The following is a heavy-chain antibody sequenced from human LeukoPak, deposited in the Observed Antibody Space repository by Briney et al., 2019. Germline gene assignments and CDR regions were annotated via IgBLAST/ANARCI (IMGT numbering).Heavy chain of an antibody. CDR1: GFTFSRYW. J-gene: IGHJ3*02. V-gene: IGHV3-21*01. CDR2: ISSSSSYI. D-gene: IGHD3-9*01. CDR3: ARDGRTSPYDILTGHRPPYAFDI. Sequence: PGGSLRLSCVASGFTFSRYWMSWVRQAPGKGLEWVSSISSSSSYIYYADSVKGRFTISRDNAKNSLYLQMNSLRAEDTAVYYCARDGRTSPYDILTGHRPPYAFDIWGQGTMVTVSS.